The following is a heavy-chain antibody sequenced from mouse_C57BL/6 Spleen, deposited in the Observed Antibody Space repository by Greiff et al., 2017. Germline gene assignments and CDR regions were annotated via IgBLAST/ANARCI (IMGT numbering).Heavy chain of an antibody. J-gene: IGHJ4*01. Sequence: QVQLQQPGAELVRPGSSVKLSCKASGYTFTSYWMHWVKQRPIQGLEWIGNIDPSDSETHYNQKFKDKDTLTVDKSSSTAYMQLSSLTSEDSAVYYCARWGSGNYGAMDYWGQGTSVTVSS. V-gene: IGHV1-52*01. CDR3: ARWGSGNYGAMDY. CDR2: IDPSDSET. CDR1: GYTFTSYW. D-gene: IGHD2-1*01.